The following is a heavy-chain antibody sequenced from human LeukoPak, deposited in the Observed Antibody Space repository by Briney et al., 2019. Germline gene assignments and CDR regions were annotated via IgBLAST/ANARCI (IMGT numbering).Heavy chain of an antibody. Sequence: GGSLRLSCAASGFTFSSYAMHWVRQAPGKGLEWVALISYDGSNKYYADSVKGRFTISRDNSKNTLYLQMNSLRAEDTAVYYCARDGYYYDSSGLPEDYWGQGTLVTVSS. D-gene: IGHD3-22*01. V-gene: IGHV3-30*04. CDR1: GFTFSSYA. CDR2: ISYDGSNK. CDR3: ARDGYYYDSSGLPEDY. J-gene: IGHJ4*02.